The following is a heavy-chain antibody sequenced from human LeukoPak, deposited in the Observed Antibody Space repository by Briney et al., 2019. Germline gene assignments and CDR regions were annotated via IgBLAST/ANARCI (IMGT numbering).Heavy chain of an antibody. CDR1: GYSLSSGYY. CDR2: IYHSGST. J-gene: IGHJ6*03. D-gene: IGHD1-26*01. V-gene: IGHV4-38-2*01. CDR3: ARGGSYYYYYYMDV. Sequence: PSETLSLTCAVSGYSLSSGYYWGWIRQPPGKGLEWIGSIYHSGSTYYNPSLKSRVTISVDTSKNQFSLKLSSVTAADTAVYYCARGGSYYYYYYMDVWGKGTTVTVSS.